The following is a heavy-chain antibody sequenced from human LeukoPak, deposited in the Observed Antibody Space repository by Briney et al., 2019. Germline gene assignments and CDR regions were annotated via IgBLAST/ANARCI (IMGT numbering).Heavy chain of an antibody. CDR2: IYHSGST. CDR3: ARGRGDYGDYDGLFDY. Sequence: SETLSLTCAVSGGSISSGGYSWSWIRQPPGKGLEWIGYIYHSGSTYYNPSLKSRVTISVDRSKNQFSLKLSSVTAADRAVYYCARGRGDYGDYDGLFDYWGQGTLVTVSS. V-gene: IGHV4-30-2*01. D-gene: IGHD4-17*01. CDR1: GGSISSGGYS. J-gene: IGHJ4*02.